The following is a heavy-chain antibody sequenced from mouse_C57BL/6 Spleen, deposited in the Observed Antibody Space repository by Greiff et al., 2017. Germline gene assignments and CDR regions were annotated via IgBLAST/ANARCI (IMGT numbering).Heavy chain of an antibody. CDR2: IYPGSGST. CDR3: ARSGDYGYDGAMDY. J-gene: IGHJ4*01. D-gene: IGHD2-2*01. V-gene: IGHV1-55*01. CDR1: GYTFTSYW. Sequence: QVQLQQPGAELVKPGASVKMSCKASGYTFTSYWITWVMQRPGQGLEWIGDIYPGSGSTNYNEKFKSKATLTVDTSSSTAYMQLSSLTSEDSAVYYCARSGDYGYDGAMDYWGQGTSVTVSS.